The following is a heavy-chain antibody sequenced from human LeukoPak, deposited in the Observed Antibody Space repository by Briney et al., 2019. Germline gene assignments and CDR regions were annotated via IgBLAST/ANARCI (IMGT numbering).Heavy chain of an antibody. CDR1: GGSISSYY. J-gene: IGHJ4*02. Sequence: SETLSLTCTVSGGSISSYYWSWIRQPPGKGLEWIGYIYYSGSTNCNPSLKSRVTISVDTSKNQFSLKLSSVTAADTAVYYCARAGGSGLIDYWGQGTLVTVSS. CDR3: ARAGGSGLIDY. D-gene: IGHD6-19*01. CDR2: IYYSGST. V-gene: IGHV4-59*12.